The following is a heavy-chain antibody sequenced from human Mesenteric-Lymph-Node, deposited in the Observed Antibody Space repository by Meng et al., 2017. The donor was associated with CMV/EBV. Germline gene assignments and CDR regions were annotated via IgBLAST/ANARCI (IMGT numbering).Heavy chain of an antibody. V-gene: IGHV1-69*05. CDR1: GGTFSSYA. D-gene: IGHD2-8*01. Sequence: SVKVFCKASGGTFSSYAISWVRQAPGQGLEWMGGIIPIFGTANYAQKFQGRVTITTDESTSTAYMELSSLRSEDTAVYYCARGSAVGYCTNGVCHSHFGSWGQGTLVTVSS. J-gene: IGHJ4*02. CDR2: IIPIFGTA. CDR3: ARGSAVGYCTNGVCHSHFGS.